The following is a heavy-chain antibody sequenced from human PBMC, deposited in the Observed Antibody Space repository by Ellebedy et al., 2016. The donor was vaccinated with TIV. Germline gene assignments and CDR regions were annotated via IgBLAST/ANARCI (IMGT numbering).Heavy chain of an antibody. CDR1: GGTFSSYA. Sequence: SVKVSCXASGGTFSSYAISWVRQAPGQGLEWMGGIIPIFGTANYAQKFQGRVTITADESTSTAYMELSSLRSEDTAVYYCASNIVVVPAATHYYYYYMDVWGKGTTVTVSS. CDR2: IIPIFGTA. D-gene: IGHD2-2*01. CDR3: ASNIVVVPAATHYYYYYMDV. V-gene: IGHV1-69*13. J-gene: IGHJ6*03.